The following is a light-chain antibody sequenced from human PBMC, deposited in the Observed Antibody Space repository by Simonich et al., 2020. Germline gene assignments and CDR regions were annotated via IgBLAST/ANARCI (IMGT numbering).Light chain of an antibody. CDR3: QQSYSTPLT. CDR2: AAS. V-gene: IGKV1-39*01. CDR1: QSISRY. Sequence: DLQLTQSPSSLSASVGDRVTITCRASQSISRYLNWYQQKPGKAPKLLIYAASSLQSGVTSRCSGSGSGTDFTLTISSLQPEDFATYYCQQSYSTPLTFGGGTKVEIK. J-gene: IGKJ4*01.